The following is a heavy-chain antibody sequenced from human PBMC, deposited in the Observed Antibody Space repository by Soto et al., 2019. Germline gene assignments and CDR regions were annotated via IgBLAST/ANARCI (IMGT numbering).Heavy chain of an antibody. Sequence: PSETLSLTCAISGDSVSSNSATWNWIRQSPSRGLEWLGRTYYRSKWSNDYAVSVKSRISINPDTSKNQFSLQLNSVTPEDTAVYYCARANAVAGPNLDYWGQGTLVTVS. V-gene: IGHV6-1*01. D-gene: IGHD6-19*01. J-gene: IGHJ4*02. CDR1: GDSVSSNSAT. CDR3: ARANAVAGPNLDY. CDR2: TYYRSKWSN.